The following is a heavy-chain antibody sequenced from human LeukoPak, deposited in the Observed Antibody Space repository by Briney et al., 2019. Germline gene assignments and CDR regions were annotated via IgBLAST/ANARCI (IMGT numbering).Heavy chain of an antibody. D-gene: IGHD6-19*01. CDR2: ISTSGGST. Sequence: PGGSLRLSCAASGFTFSSYAMSWVRQAPGKGLDWVSAISTSGGSTYYADSVKGRFTVSRDNSRNTLYLQMNSLRAEDTAVYYCARVWVSAWPLYKYYYGMDVWGQGTTVAVSS. V-gene: IGHV3-23*01. J-gene: IGHJ6*02. CDR1: GFTFSSYA. CDR3: ARVWVSAWPLYKYYYGMDV.